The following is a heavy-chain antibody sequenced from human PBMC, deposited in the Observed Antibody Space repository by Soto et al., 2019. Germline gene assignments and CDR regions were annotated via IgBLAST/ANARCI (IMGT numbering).Heavy chain of an antibody. CDR3: ARGVAGTGFDL. J-gene: IGHJ4*02. D-gene: IGHD6-19*01. Sequence: SQTLSLTCAISGDSVSSNTAAWNWIRSSPSRGLEWLGRTYYRSNWRHDYAVSVKSRITINPDTSKNHFSLQLNSVTPDDTAVYYCARGVAGTGFDLWGQGTLVTVSS. CDR2: TYYRSNWRH. V-gene: IGHV6-1*01. CDR1: GDSVSSNTAA.